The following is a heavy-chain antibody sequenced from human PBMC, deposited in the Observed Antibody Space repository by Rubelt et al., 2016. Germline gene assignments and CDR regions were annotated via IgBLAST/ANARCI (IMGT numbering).Heavy chain of an antibody. CDR3: AKDERITTIRGFVIRNAFDS. D-gene: IGHD3-10*01. J-gene: IGHJ3*02. Sequence: QLGMRGGGLVQPGGSLRLSCAASGFTFSDYWMHWVRQAPGKGLVWVSRIHIGGYVSSYADSVKGRFTISRDNAKNSLYLQMNSLRAEDTALYYCAKDERITTIRGFVIRNAFDSWGQGTMVTVSS. CDR2: IHIGGYVS. V-gene: IGHV3-74*01. CDR1: GFTFSDYW.